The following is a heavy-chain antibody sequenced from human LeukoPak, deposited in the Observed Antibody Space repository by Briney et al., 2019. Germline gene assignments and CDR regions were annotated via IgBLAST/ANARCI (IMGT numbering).Heavy chain of an antibody. CDR2: INQDGSEK. CDR3: ARSGSSVFWY. Sequence: PGGSLRLSCAASGFTFSSYWMTWVRQAPGKGLEWVANINQDGSEKYSLDSVKGRFTVSRDNVKNSLYLQINNLRVEDTAIYYCARSGSSVFWYWGQGTLVTVSS. J-gene: IGHJ4*02. CDR1: GFTFSSYW. D-gene: IGHD3-3*01. V-gene: IGHV3-7*01.